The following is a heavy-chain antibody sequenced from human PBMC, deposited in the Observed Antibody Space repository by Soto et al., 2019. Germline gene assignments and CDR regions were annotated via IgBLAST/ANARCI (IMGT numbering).Heavy chain of an antibody. CDR3: ARDSVIRMPTKLYGMDV. CDR2: IYYSGST. J-gene: IGHJ6*02. Sequence: QVQLQESGPGLVKPSQTLSLTCTVSGGSISSGGYYWSWIRQHPGKGLEWIGYIYYSGSTYYNPSLKSRVTISVDTSKNQFSLKLSSVTAADTAVYYCARDSVIRMPTKLYGMDVWGQGTTVTVSS. D-gene: IGHD3-10*01. CDR1: GGSISSGGYY. V-gene: IGHV4-31*03.